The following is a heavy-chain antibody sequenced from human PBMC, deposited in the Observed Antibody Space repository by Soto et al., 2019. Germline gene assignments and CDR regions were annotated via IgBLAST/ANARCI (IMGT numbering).Heavy chain of an antibody. Sequence: GGSLRLSCAASGFTFSSYSMNWVRQAPGKGLEWVSSISSSSSYIYYADSVKGRFTISRDNAKNSLYLQMNSLRAEDTAVYYCARDSPRARPGYYYYYMAVWGKGTTVTVSS. D-gene: IGHD6-6*01. CDR3: ARDSPRARPGYYYYYMAV. V-gene: IGHV3-21*01. CDR2: ISSSSSYI. CDR1: GFTFSSYS. J-gene: IGHJ6*03.